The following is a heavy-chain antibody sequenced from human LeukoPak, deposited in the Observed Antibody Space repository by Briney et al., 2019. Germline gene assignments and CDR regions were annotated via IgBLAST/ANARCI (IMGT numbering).Heavy chain of an antibody. Sequence: GRSLRLSCAASGFTFSSYGMHWVRQAPGKGLEWVAVIWYDGSNKYYADSVKGRFTISRDNSKNTLYLQMNSLRAEDTAVYYCARAPVDCSGGSCYSDAYYYYGMDVWGQGTTVTVSS. D-gene: IGHD2-15*01. CDR3: ARAPVDCSGGSCYSDAYYYYGMDV. CDR2: IWYDGSNK. V-gene: IGHV3-33*01. CDR1: GFTFSSYG. J-gene: IGHJ6*02.